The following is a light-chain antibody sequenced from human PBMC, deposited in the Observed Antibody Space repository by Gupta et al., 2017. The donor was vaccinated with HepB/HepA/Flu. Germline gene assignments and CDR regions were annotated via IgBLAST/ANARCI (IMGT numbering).Light chain of an antibody. J-gene: IGKJ3*01. CDR3: QQFCNNRFT. V-gene: IGKV1-33*01. Sequence: DIQMTQSPSSLSASVGDRVNITCQASQGIRNYLNWYQQKPGKAPKLLIYDASILETGVPSRFSGRLSGTDFTFTISSLQREDIAAYYCQQFCNNRFTFGPGTKVDIK. CDR1: QGIRNY. CDR2: DAS.